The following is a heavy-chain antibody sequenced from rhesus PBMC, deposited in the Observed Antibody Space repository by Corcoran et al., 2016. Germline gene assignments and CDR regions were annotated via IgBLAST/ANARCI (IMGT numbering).Heavy chain of an antibody. Sequence: EVQLVESGGGLAKPGGSLILSCDASGFPFIIYSMHWVRQAPGKGLDWVSAINTGGSTYYADSVKGRFTISRDNSKNTVSLQMNSLRAEDAAVYYCAKDRAMHYFDFWGQGVLVTVSS. CDR1: GFPFIIYS. J-gene: IGHJ4*01. CDR3: AKDRAMHYFDF. V-gene: IGHV3-103*01. CDR2: INTGGST.